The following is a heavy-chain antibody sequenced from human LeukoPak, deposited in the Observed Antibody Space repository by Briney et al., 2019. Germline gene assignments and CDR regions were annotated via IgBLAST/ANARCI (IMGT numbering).Heavy chain of an antibody. CDR3: ARGGTGYSYGYYFDY. J-gene: IGHJ4*02. V-gene: IGHV4-59*01. D-gene: IGHD5-18*01. CDR2: IYYSGST. CDR1: GGSISSYY. Sequence: KASETLSLTCTVSGGSISSYYWSWIRQPPGKGLEWIGYIYYSGSTNYNPSLKSRVTISVDTSKNQFSLELSSVTAADTAVYYCARGGTGYSYGYYFDYWGQGTLVTVSS.